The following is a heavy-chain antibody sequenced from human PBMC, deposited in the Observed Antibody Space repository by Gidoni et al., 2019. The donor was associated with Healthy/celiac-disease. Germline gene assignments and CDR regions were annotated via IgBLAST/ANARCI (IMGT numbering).Heavy chain of an antibody. V-gene: IGHV3-11*01. J-gene: IGHJ4*02. CDR3: ARDSSPGRGYSYGYGAGYYFDY. CDR1: GFTFSDYY. CDR2: ISSSGSTI. Sequence: QVQLVESGGGLVKPGGSLRLSCAASGFTFSDYYMSWIRQAPGKGLEWVSYISSSGSTIYYADSVKGRFTISRDNAKNSLYLQMNSLRAEDTAVYYCARDSSPGRGYSYGYGAGYYFDYWGQGTLVTVSS. D-gene: IGHD5-18*01.